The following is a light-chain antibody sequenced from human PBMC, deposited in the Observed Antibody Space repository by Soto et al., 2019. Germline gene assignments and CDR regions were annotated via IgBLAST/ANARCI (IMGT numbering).Light chain of an antibody. CDR2: DVT. CDR1: SSDVGGYNY. J-gene: IGLJ1*01. Sequence: QSVLTQPASESGSPGQSITISCTGTSSDVGGYNYVSWYQQHPGKAPKLMIYDVTNRPSGVSNRFSGSKSGNTASLTSSGLQAEDEADYYCSSYTGSTTLGVFGTGTKVTVL. V-gene: IGLV2-14*01. CDR3: SSYTGSTTLGV.